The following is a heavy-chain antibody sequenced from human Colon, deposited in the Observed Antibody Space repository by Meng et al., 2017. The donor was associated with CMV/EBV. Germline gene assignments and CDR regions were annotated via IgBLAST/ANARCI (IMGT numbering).Heavy chain of an antibody. Sequence: GGSLRLSCAASGFTFSSYWMSWVHQAPGKGLEWVANIKQDGSEKNYVDSVKGRFTISRDNAKNSLYVQMNSLRAEDSAVYYCVRGGGWSSWGQGTLVTVSS. J-gene: IGHJ5*02. V-gene: IGHV3-7*01. CDR2: IKQDGSEK. CDR1: GFTFSSYW. D-gene: IGHD6-19*01. CDR3: VRGGGWSS.